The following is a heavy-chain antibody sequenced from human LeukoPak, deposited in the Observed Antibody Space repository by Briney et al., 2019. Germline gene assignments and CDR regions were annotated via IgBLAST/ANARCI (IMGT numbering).Heavy chain of an antibody. J-gene: IGHJ4*02. Sequence: QPGGSLRLSCAASGFTFSSYSMNWVRQAPGKGLEWVSYISSSSSTIYYADSVKGRFTISRDNAKNSLYLQMNSLRAEDTAVYYCARDLGGVFGRGYKDYWGQGTLVTVSP. CDR2: ISSSSSTI. CDR1: GFTFSSYS. V-gene: IGHV3-48*01. D-gene: IGHD5-18*01. CDR3: ARDLGGVFGRGYKDY.